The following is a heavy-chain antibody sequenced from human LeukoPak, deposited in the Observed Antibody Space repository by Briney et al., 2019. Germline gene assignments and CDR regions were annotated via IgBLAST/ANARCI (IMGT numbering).Heavy chain of an antibody. D-gene: IGHD6-19*01. CDR1: GDSVSSNSAA. CDR3: ARGAYNSAWY. J-gene: IGHJ4*02. Sequence: SQTLSLTCAISGDSVSSNSAAWNWIRRSPSRGLEWLGRTYYRSKWYNEYAVSVKSRITINPDTSKNQFSLQLNSVTPEDTAVYYRARGAYNSAWYWGQGTLVTVSS. CDR2: TYYRSKWYN. V-gene: IGHV6-1*01.